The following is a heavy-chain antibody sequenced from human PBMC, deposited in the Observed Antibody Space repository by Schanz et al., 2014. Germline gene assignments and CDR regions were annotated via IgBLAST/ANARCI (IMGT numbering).Heavy chain of an antibody. Sequence: EVQLVESGGGLVKPGGSLRLSCAASGFSFSSYAMGWVRQARGKGLEWVSALSEGGGGTHYADSVRGRFTISRDNSKNTLYLQMNSLRAEDTAVYYCAKGRFGELSAFDIWGQGTRVTVSS. CDR3: AKGRFGELSAFDI. J-gene: IGHJ3*02. CDR2: LSEGGGGT. CDR1: GFSFSSYA. V-gene: IGHV3-23*04. D-gene: IGHD3-10*01.